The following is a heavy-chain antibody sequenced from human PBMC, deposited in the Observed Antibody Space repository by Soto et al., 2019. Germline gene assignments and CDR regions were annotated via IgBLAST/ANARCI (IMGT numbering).Heavy chain of an antibody. CDR2: IKGGGLT. D-gene: IGHD3-10*01. Sequence: EVQLLESGGGLVQPGGSLRLSCAASTNTFKLYAMSWVRQAPGMGLEWVSAIKGGGLTYYAHSVKGRFTTSRADTKNSLQLQMNSLRAEDTALYYCAKSPTMVRGFIFDSWGQGTLVTVSS. CDR1: TNTFKLYA. V-gene: IGHV3-23*01. J-gene: IGHJ4*02. CDR3: AKSPTMVRGFIFDS.